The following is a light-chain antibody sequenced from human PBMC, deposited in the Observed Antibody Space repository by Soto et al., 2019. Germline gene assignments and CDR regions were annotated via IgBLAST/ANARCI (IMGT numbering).Light chain of an antibody. CDR1: QSVSSN. Sequence: EIVMTESPVTLSVSPGERVTLSCRASQSVSSNLAWYHQRPGQAPRLLIYGASTRDTGIPARFSGSGSGTEFTLTISSLQSEDFAVYYCQQYNNWPLFGQGTQV. J-gene: IGKJ1*01. V-gene: IGKV3-15*01. CDR3: QQYNNWPL. CDR2: GAS.